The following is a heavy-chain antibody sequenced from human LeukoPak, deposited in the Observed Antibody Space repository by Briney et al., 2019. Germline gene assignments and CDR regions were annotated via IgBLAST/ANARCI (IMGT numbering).Heavy chain of an antibody. V-gene: IGHV4-39*02. CDR2: VYYSGIT. J-gene: IGHJ4*02. CDR1: GGSISSSDYY. D-gene: IGHD6-13*01. CDR3: AREGIAAAGGVDY. Sequence: PSETLSLTCTVSGGSISSSDYYWDWVRQPPGKGLEWIGDVYYSGITYYSPSLKSRVTISVDTSKNQFSLKLSSVTAADTAVYYCAREGIAAAGGVDYWGQGTLVTVSS.